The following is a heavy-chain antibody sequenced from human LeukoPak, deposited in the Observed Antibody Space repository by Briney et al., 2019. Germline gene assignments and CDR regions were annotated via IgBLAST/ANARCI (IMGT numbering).Heavy chain of an antibody. D-gene: IGHD1-1*01. Sequence: SGPTLVKPTQTLTLTCTFSGFSLSTSGVGVGWIRQPPGKALEWLALIYWDDDKRYSPSLKSRLTITKDTSKNQVVLTMTNMDPVDTATYYCAHRRGAVEVNDPDRFDPWGQGTLVTVSS. V-gene: IGHV2-5*02. J-gene: IGHJ5*02. CDR1: GFSLSTSGVG. CDR3: AHRRGAVEVNDPDRFDP. CDR2: IYWDDDK.